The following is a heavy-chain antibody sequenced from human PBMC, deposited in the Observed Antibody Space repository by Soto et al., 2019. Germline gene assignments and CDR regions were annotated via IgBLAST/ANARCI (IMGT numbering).Heavy chain of an antibody. CDR1: GFTFSSYS. D-gene: IGHD2-15*01. V-gene: IGHV3-48*02. CDR2: ISRSSSTI. Sequence: EVQLVESGGGLVQPGGSLRLSCAASGFTFSSYSMNWVRQASGKGLEWVSYISRSSSTIYYADSVKGRFTISRDNAKNSLYLQMNSLRDEDTAVYYCARAISSGVVATTYYYGMDVWGQGTTVTVSS. CDR3: ARAISSGVVATTYYYGMDV. J-gene: IGHJ6*02.